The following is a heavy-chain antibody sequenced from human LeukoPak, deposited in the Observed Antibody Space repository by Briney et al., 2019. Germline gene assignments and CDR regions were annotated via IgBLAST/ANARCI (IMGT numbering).Heavy chain of an antibody. CDR2: ISSSSSTI. D-gene: IGHD3-10*01. Sequence: GGSLRLSCAASGFTFSSYSMNWVRQARGKGLEWVSYISSSSSTIYCADSVKGRFTISRDNAKNSLYLQMNSLRAEDTAVYYCARTYYYGSGSSEFDYWGQGTLVTVSS. CDR1: GFTFSSYS. V-gene: IGHV3-48*04. CDR3: ARTYYYGSGSSEFDY. J-gene: IGHJ4*02.